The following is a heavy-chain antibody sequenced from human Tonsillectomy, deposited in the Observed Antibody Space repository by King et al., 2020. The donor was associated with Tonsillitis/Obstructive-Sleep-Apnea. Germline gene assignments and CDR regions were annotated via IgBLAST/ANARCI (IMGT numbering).Heavy chain of an antibody. CDR3: AKSRRYSTNDAFKI. V-gene: IGHV3-23*04. CDR2: ISGGGGST. CDR1: GFTFSTYA. J-gene: IGHJ3*02. D-gene: IGHD6-13*01. Sequence: VQLVESGGGLEQPGGSLRLSCAGTGFTFSTYAMSWVRQAPGKGLEWVSAISGGGGSTFYADSVKGRFSISRDNSKNTLDLQMNSLRAEDTAVYYCAKSRRYSTNDAFKIWGQGTMVPVPS.